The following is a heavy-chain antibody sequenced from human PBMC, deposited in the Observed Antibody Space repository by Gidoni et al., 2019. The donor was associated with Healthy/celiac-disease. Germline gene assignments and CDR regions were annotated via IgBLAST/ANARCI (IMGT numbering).Heavy chain of an antibody. CDR3: AREGRIMITFATRGEAPRSAFDI. J-gene: IGHJ3*02. CDR2: T. V-gene: IGHV1-46*01. D-gene: IGHD3-16*01. Sequence: TSYAQKFQGRVTMTRDTSTSTVYMELSSLRSEDTAVYYCAREGRIMITFATRGEAPRSAFDIWGQGTMVTVSS.